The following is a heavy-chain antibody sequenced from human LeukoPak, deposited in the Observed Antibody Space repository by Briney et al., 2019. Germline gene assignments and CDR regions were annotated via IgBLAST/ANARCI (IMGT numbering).Heavy chain of an antibody. CDR3: ARGRGPYGWFDP. J-gene: IGHJ5*02. CDR2: INSDGSST. CDR1: GLTISSHW. D-gene: IGHD3-10*01. V-gene: IGHV3-74*01. Sequence: PGGSLRLSCAASGLTISSHWMYWVRQVPGKGLVWVSRINSDGSSTNYADSVKGRLTISRDNAKNTLYLQMNSLRAEDTAVYYCARGRGPYGWFDPWGQGTLVTVSS.